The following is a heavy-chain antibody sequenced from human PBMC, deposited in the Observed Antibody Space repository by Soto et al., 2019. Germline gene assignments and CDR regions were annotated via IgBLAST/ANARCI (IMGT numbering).Heavy chain of an antibody. CDR2: IRRRGDRI. V-gene: IGHV3-23*01. Sequence: EVELLESGGGLVQPGGSLRLSCAASGFTFSSYSMTWVRQAPGKGLEWVSVIRRRGDRIFYADSVKGRVTISRDNSRDTLYLQMNYLSAEDTAVYYCAKQQGPGTPYYYAMDVWGQGTTVTVSS. J-gene: IGHJ6*02. D-gene: IGHD1-1*01. CDR3: AKQQGPGTPYYYAMDV. CDR1: GFTFSSYS.